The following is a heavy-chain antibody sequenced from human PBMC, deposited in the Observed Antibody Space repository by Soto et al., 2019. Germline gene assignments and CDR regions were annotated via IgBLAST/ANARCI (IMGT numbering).Heavy chain of an antibody. CDR3: ARVGDSYYDSIRMDY. D-gene: IGHD3-22*01. J-gene: IGHJ4*02. CDR2: IDPSDSYT. V-gene: IGHV5-10-1*01. Sequence: GESLKISCKGSGYIFSTNWISWVRQMPGKGLEWMGRIDPSDSYTKYSPSFQGHVTISADKSISTAYLQWSSLKASDTAMYYCARVGDSYYDSIRMDYWGQGTLVTVSS. CDR1: GYIFSTNW.